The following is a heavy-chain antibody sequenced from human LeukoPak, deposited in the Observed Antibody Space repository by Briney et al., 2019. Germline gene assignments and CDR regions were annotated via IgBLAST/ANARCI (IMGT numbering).Heavy chain of an antibody. CDR1: GFSISGGYY. D-gene: IGHD1-1*01. CDR2: IYHSGNT. J-gene: IGHJ4*02. CDR3: ARIVQITGTIPH. Sequence: SETLSLTCSVSGFSISGGYYWGWIRQPPGKGLEWLGSIYHSGNTDYNPSLKSRVTISVDTAKNKFFLRLGSVTVADTAVYYCARIVQITGTIPHWGQGTLVTVSS. V-gene: IGHV4-38-2*02.